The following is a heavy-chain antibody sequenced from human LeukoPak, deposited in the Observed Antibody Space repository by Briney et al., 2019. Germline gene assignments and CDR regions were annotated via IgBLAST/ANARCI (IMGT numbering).Heavy chain of an antibody. CDR3: ASAPRIFGVALDY. V-gene: IGHV4-34*01. J-gene: IGHJ4*02. CDR2: INHSGST. CDR1: GGSFSDYY. D-gene: IGHD3-3*02. Sequence: SETLSLTCAVYGGSFSDYYWNCIRQPPGKGLEWIGEINHSGSTNYNPSLKSRVTISVDTSKNEFSLKLSSVTAADTAVYYCASAPRIFGVALDYWGQGTLVTVSS.